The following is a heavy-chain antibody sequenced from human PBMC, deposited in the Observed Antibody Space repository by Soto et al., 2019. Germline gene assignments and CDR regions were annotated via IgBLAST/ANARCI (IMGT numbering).Heavy chain of an antibody. J-gene: IGHJ4*02. Sequence: ASVKVSCKASGYTFTSYGISWVRQAPGQGLEWMGWISAYNGNTNYAQKLQGRVTMTTDTSTSTAYMELRSLRSDDTAVYYCARDLDDILSGYYKNRAAKAFDYWGQGTLVTVSS. D-gene: IGHD3-9*01. CDR2: ISAYNGNT. CDR1: GYTFTSYG. CDR3: ARDLDDILSGYYKNRAAKAFDY. V-gene: IGHV1-18*01.